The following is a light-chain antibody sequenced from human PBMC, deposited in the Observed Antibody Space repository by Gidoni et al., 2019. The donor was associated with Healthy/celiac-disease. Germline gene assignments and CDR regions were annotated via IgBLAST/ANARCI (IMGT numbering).Light chain of an antibody. CDR1: SSNSGSNT. CDR3: AAWDDSSWV. CDR2: SNN. J-gene: IGLJ3*02. V-gene: IGLV1-44*01. Sequence: QSVLTQPPSASGTPGQRVTISCSGSSSNSGSNTVNWYQQLPGTAPKLLIYSNNQRPSGVPDRFSGSKSGTSASLAISGLQSEDEADYYCAAWDDSSWVFGGGTKLTVL.